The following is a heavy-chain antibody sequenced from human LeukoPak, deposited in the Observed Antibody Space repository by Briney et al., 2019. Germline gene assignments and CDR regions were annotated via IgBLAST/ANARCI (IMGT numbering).Heavy chain of an antibody. V-gene: IGHV3-15*01. CDR3: TTEGILTGYRNAFDI. CDR2: IKSKTDGVTT. CDR1: GFTFSHAC. Sequence: TGGSLRLSCAPSGFTFSHACMSCVREAPGKGLEWVGRIKSKTDGVTTDYAAPVKGRFTISSDDSKNTLYLQMNSLKTEDTAVYYCTTEGILTGYRNAFDIWGQGTMVTVSS. J-gene: IGHJ3*02. D-gene: IGHD3-9*01.